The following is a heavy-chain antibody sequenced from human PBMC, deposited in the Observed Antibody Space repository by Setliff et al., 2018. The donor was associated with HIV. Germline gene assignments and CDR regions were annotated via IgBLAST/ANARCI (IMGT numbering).Heavy chain of an antibody. Sequence: PSETLSLTCTVSGGSISIGGYYWGWIRQHPGKGLEWIGYIYHNGTTYYNPSLKSRVIISVDTSKNQFSLKLSSVTAADTAVYYCARGGGSRAATSSYYYIDVWGKGTTVTV. CDR1: GGSISIGGYY. CDR3: ARGGGSRAATSSYYYIDV. V-gene: IGHV4-31*03. CDR2: IYHNGTT. D-gene: IGHD2-15*01. J-gene: IGHJ6*03.